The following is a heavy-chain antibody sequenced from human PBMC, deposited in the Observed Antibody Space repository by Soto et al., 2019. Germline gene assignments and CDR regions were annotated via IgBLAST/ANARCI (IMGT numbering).Heavy chain of an antibody. D-gene: IGHD1-1*01. CDR2: ISAHNGNT. J-gene: IGHJ4*02. CDR1: GYTFTRYG. Sequence: QVHLVQSGAEVKKPGASVKVSCKGSGYTFTRYGITWVRQAPGQGLEWMGWISAHNGNTNYAQKFQGRVTVTRDPSTSTAYMELRSLRSDDTAVYYCARGRYGDYWGQGALVTVAS. CDR3: ARGRYGDY. V-gene: IGHV1-18*01.